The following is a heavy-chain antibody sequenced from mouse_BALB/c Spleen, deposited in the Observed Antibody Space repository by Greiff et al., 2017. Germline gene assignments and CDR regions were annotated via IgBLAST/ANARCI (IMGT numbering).Heavy chain of an antibody. CDR1: GFTFTDYY. CDR2: IRNKANGYTT. CDR3: GSSLCYVCSPGWLAY. V-gene: IGHV7-3*02. D-gene: IGHD1-1*01. J-gene: IGHJ3*01. Sequence: EVKLVESGGGLVQPGGSLRLSCATSGFTFTDYYMSWVRQPPGKALEWLGFIRNKANGYTTEYSASVKGRFTISRDNSQSILYLHMNTPRAEDGATYYCGSSLCYVCSPGWLAYGGRETRHTVST.